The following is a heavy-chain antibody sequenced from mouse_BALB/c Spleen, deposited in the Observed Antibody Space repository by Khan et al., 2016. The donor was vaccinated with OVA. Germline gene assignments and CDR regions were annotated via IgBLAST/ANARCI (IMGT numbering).Heavy chain of an antibody. CDR3: ARSCDYDVGGFAY. D-gene: IGHD2-4*01. J-gene: IGHJ3*01. CDR2: IWTGGIT. Sequence: QAQLQQSGPGLVAPSQSLSITCTVSGFSLSNYGIHWVRQPPGKGLEWLGVIWTGGITNYNSALMSRLSISKDNSKSQVFLKMNRLQTDDTAIYYCARSCDYDVGGFAYWGQGTLVTVSA. CDR1: GFSLSNYG. V-gene: IGHV2-9*02.